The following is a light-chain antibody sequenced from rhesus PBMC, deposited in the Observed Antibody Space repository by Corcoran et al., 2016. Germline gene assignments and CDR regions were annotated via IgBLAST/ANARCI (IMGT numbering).Light chain of an antibody. Sequence: EIVLTQSPATLSLSPGERATLSCRSSQSVSSNEAWYQQKPEQAPRLLIYGASSRATGIPDRFSGSGSGTDFTLIINGLEPEDVGVYYCQQYSNGNTFGPGTKLDIK. V-gene: IGKV3S9*01. CDR1: QSVSSN. CDR3: QQYSNGNT. J-gene: IGKJ3*01. CDR2: GAS.